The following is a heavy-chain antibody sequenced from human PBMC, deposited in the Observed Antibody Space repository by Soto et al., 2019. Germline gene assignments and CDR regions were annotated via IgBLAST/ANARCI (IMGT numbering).Heavy chain of an antibody. J-gene: IGHJ6*02. Sequence: QVQLVESGGGVVQPGRSLRLSCAASGFTFSSYAMHWVRQAPGKGLEWVAVISYDGSNKYYADSVKGRFTISRDNSKNTLYLQMNSLRAEDTAVYYCARDRFEGMDVWGHGTTVTVSS. D-gene: IGHD3-16*01. CDR1: GFTFSSYA. V-gene: IGHV3-30-3*01. CDR2: ISYDGSNK. CDR3: ARDRFEGMDV.